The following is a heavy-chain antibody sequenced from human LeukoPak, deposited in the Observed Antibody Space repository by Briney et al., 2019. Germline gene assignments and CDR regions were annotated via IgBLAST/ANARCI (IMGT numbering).Heavy chain of an antibody. CDR2: IYYSGST. Sequence: SETLSLTCTVSGGSISSSSYYWGWIRQPPGKGLEWIGSIYYSGSTYYNPSLKSRVTISVDTSKNQFSLKLSSATAADTAVYYCARVEQQLVLDYWGQGTLVTVSS. D-gene: IGHD6-13*01. CDR3: ARVEQQLVLDY. CDR1: GGSISSSSYY. V-gene: IGHV4-39*07. J-gene: IGHJ4*02.